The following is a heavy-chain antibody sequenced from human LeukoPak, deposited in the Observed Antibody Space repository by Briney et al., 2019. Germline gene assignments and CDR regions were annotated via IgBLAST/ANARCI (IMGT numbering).Heavy chain of an antibody. J-gene: IGHJ6*03. D-gene: IGHD6-19*01. CDR1: GFTFNTYW. Sequence: PGGSLRLSCAASGFTFNTYWMSWVRQAPGKGLEWVAHIKQDGSETYYVESVKGRFTISRDNAKNSLYLQMNSLRDEDTAVYYCARGDSSGPDYYYYMDIWGKGTTVTISS. V-gene: IGHV3-7*01. CDR2: IKQDGSET. CDR3: ARGDSSGPDYYYYMDI.